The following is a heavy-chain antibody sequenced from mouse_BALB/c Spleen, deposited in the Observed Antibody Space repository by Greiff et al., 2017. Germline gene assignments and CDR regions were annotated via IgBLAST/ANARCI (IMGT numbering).Heavy chain of an antibody. Sequence: EVQLQESGGGLVQPGGSMKLSCVASGFTFSNYWMNWVRQSPEKGLEWVAEIRLKSNNYATHYAESVKGRFTISRDDSKSSVYLQMNNLRAEDTGIYYCTRSYDGYYDLAWFAYWGQGTLVTVSA. CDR1: GFTFSNYW. J-gene: IGHJ3*01. CDR2: IRLKSNNYAT. V-gene: IGHV6-6*02. D-gene: IGHD2-3*01. CDR3: TRSYDGYYDLAWFAY.